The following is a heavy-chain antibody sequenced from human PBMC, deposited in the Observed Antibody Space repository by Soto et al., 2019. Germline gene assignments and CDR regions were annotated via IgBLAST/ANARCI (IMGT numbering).Heavy chain of an antibody. Sequence: SETLSLTCAINGVSFSGYYWSWIRQPPGKGLEWIGEINHSGSTNYNPSLKSRVTISVDTSKNQFSLKLSSVTAADTAVYYCARDVDCNYAFNWYFDLWGRGTLVTVSS. CDR2: INHSGST. D-gene: IGHD3-16*01. V-gene: IGHV4-34*01. J-gene: IGHJ2*01. CDR1: GVSFSGYY. CDR3: ARDVDCNYAFNWYFDL.